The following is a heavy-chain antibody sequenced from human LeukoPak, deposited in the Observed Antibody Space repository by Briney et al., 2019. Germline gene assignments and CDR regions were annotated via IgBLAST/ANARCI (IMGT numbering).Heavy chain of an antibody. CDR2: IWYDGSNK. J-gene: IGHJ4*02. CDR1: GFTFSSYG. Sequence: GGSLRLSCAASGFTFSSYGMHWVRQAPGKGLEWVAVIWYDGSNKYYADSVKGRFTISRDNSKNTLYLQMNSLRAEDTAVYYCASDRCSGGSCYEFDYWGQGTLVTVSS. CDR3: ASDRCSGGSCYEFDY. V-gene: IGHV3-33*01. D-gene: IGHD2-15*01.